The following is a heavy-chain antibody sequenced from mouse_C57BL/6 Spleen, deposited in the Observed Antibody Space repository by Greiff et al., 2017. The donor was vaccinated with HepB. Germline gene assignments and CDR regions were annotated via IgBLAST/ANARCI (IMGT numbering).Heavy chain of an antibody. Sequence: VQLQQSGAELVKPGASVKISCKASGYAFSSYWMNWVKQRPGKGLEWIGQIYPGDGDTNYNGKFKGKATLTADKSSSTAYMQLSSLNSEDSAVYFCARETVVVPFDYWGQGTTLTVSS. CDR2: IYPGDGDT. CDR3: ARETVVVPFDY. V-gene: IGHV1-80*01. J-gene: IGHJ2*01. D-gene: IGHD1-1*01. CDR1: GYAFSSYW.